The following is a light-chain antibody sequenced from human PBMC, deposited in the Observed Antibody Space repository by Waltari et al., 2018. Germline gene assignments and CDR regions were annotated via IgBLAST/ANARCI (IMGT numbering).Light chain of an antibody. CDR2: ADD. J-gene: IGLJ2*01. CDR1: RSNIGNNA. Sequence: QSVLTQTPSVSEAPRQRVTISCSGSRSNIGNNAVNWYQQVPGKAPKLLVFADDLLPSGVSDRFSGSKSVTSASLAISGLRSEDEGVYFCAAWEDSLKGVLFGGGTKLTVL. CDR3: AAWEDSLKGVL. V-gene: IGLV1-36*01.